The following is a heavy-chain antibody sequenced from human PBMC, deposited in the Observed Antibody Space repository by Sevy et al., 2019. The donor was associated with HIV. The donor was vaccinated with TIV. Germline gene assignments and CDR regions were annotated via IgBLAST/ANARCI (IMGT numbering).Heavy chain of an antibody. CDR2: IYYSGST. V-gene: IGHV4-39*01. CDR3: ARLMATTYFDY. J-gene: IGHJ4*02. D-gene: IGHD5-12*01. CDR1: GGSISSSSYY. Sequence: SETLSLTCTVSGGSISSSSYYWGWIRQPPGKGLDWIGSIYYSGSTYYNPSLKSRVTISVDTSKNQFSLKLSSVTAADTAVYYCARLMATTYFDYWGQGTLVTVSS.